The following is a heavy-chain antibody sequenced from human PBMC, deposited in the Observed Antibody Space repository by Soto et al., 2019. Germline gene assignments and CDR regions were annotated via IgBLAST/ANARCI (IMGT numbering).Heavy chain of an antibody. CDR3: ARERSFARPAGWFEP. D-gene: IGHD6-13*01. Sequence: SETLSLTCAVSGYSMTSGFYWGWIRQTPGKGLEWIGSVYHSGATYYNPSLQSRVSISVDTSKSQFSLKLISVSAADTGTYYCARERSFARPAGWFEPWGQGTQVTVSS. V-gene: IGHV4-38-2*02. CDR2: VYHSGAT. CDR1: GYSMTSGFY. J-gene: IGHJ5*02.